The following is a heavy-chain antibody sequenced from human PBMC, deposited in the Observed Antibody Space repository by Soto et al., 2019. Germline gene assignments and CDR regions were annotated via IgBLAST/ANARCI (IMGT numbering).Heavy chain of an antibody. CDR2: IYYSGST. Sequence: QVQLQESGPGLVKPSDTLSLTCAVSGYSISSSNWWGWIRQPPGKGLEWIGYIYYSGSTYYNASLKSRVTMSEDTSKNQFSLKLSSVTAVDTAVYSCARTLQDYGMDVWGQGTTVTVSS. CDR1: GYSISSSNW. V-gene: IGHV4-28*01. J-gene: IGHJ6*02. CDR3: ARTLQDYGMDV.